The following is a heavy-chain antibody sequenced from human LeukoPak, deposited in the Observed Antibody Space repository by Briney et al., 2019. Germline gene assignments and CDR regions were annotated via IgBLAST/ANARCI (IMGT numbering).Heavy chain of an antibody. CDR1: GGSISSGGYS. CDR3: ARGGIAVDY. CDR2: IYHSGST. D-gene: IGHD6-13*01. J-gene: IGHJ4*02. Sequence: SQTLSLTCAVSGGSISSGGYSWSWIRQPPGKGMEWIGYIYHSGSTYYNPSLKSRVTISVDRSKNQFSLKLSSVTAADTAVYYCARGGIAVDYWGQGTLVTVSS. V-gene: IGHV4-30-2*01.